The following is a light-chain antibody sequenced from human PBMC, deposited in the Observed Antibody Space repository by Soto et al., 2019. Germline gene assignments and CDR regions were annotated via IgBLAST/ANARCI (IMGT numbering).Light chain of an antibody. CDR2: DDN. Sequence: QSVLTQPPSAYGTPGQRVTLACSGGNSNIGSNTVNWYQQLPGTAPKLLIFDDNQRPSGVPDRFSGSKSGASASLAISGLQSEDEADYYCAALDDSLTGYFFGTGTKLTVL. CDR3: AALDDSLTGYF. V-gene: IGLV1-44*01. J-gene: IGLJ1*01. CDR1: NSNIGSNT.